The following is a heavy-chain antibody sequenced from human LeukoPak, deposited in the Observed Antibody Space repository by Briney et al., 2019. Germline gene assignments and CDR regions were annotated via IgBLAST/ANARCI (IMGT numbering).Heavy chain of an antibody. V-gene: IGHV1-18*01. CDR3: ARVEGGGRRGYWFDP. CDR2: ISTSNGTT. CDR1: GYIFTNYG. D-gene: IGHD3-16*01. Sequence: ASVTVSYTASGYIFTNYGIRWVRQAPGLGREGMGWISTSNGTTTYSQNFQPRVTMTPDTSTSTAYMDLRSLTSDDTAVYYCARVEGGGRRGYWFDPWGQGTLVTVSS. J-gene: IGHJ5*02.